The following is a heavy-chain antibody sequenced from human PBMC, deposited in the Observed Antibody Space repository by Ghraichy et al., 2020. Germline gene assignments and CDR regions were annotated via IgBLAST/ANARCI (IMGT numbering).Heavy chain of an antibody. CDR1: EFTLGTYW. CDR3: ARGYNAYVRNSLGY. Sequence: GGSLRLSCVASEFTLGTYWMHWVRQAPGKGLVWVSRINSDGTSTNYADSVKGRFTISRDNAKNTLYLQMNSLRAEDTAVYYCARGYNAYVRNSLGYWGQGTLVTVSS. V-gene: IGHV3-74*01. CDR2: INSDGTST. J-gene: IGHJ4*02. D-gene: IGHD5-12*01.